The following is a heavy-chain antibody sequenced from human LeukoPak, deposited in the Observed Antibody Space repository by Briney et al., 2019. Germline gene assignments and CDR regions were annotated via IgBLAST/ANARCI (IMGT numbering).Heavy chain of an antibody. Sequence: ASVKVSCKASGYTFTGFYIHWVRQAPGQGLEWMGWINPNSGGTNYAQESEGRVTMTRDTSISTAYMELSRLRSDDTAVYYCATLGDSSGYYLRDYWGQRTLVTVSS. D-gene: IGHD3-22*01. CDR3: ATLGDSSGYYLRDY. J-gene: IGHJ4*02. CDR2: INPNSGGT. CDR1: GYTFTGFY. V-gene: IGHV1-2*02.